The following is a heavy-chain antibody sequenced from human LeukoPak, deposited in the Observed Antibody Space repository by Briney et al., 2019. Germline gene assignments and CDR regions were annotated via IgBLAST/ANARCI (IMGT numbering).Heavy chain of an antibody. Sequence: SETLSLTCTVSGGSIRSYYWSWIRQPPGKGLEWIGYIYYSGSTNYNPSLKSRVTISVDTSKNQFSLKLSSVTAADTAVYYCARSEVSSTIDWFDPWGQGTLVTVSS. CDR3: ARSEVSSTIDWFDP. CDR2: IYYSGST. J-gene: IGHJ5*02. V-gene: IGHV4-59*01. D-gene: IGHD5/OR15-5a*01. CDR1: GGSIRSYY.